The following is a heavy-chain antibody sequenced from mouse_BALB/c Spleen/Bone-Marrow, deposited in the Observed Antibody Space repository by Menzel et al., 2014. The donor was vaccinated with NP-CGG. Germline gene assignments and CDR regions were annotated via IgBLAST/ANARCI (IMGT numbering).Heavy chain of an antibody. CDR2: IDPENGNT. CDR3: TRWVYYGSSYFDY. CDR1: GFNIKDYY. J-gene: IGHJ2*01. Sequence: EVQLQQSGAEFVRPGALVKLSCNASGFNIKDYYMHWVKQRPEQGLEWIGWIDPENGNTIYDPKFPGKASITADTSSNTAYLQLSSLTSEDTAVYYCTRWVYYGSSYFDYWGQGTPLPVSS. D-gene: IGHD1-1*01. V-gene: IGHV14-1*02.